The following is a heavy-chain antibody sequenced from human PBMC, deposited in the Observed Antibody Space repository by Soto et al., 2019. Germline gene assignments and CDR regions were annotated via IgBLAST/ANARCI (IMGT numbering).Heavy chain of an antibody. J-gene: IGHJ6*02. Sequence: SETLSLTCAVYGGSFSAYYWSWIRQPPGKGLEWIGEVNDSGSTNFNPSLKSRVTISVDTSKKQFTLKLTSVTAADTAVYYCATDSATSYFGMDVWGHGTTVTVSS. CDR2: VNDSGST. V-gene: IGHV4-34*01. CDR1: GGSFSAYY. CDR3: ATDSATSYFGMDV. D-gene: IGHD1-26*01.